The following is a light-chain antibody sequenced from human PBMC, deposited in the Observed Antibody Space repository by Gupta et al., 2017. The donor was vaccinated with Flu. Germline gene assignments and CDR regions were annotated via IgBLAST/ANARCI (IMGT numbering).Light chain of an antibody. V-gene: IGLV3-25*03. CDR2: KDH. J-gene: IGLJ1*01. Sequence: GQTATITCSGDALSKKYAYWYQQKPGQAPILVIYKDHERASGVPERFSGSSSGTTVTLTISGVQAEDEADYYCQSTDSSASYKVFGTGTRVTVL. CDR1: ALSKKY. CDR3: QSTDSSASYKV.